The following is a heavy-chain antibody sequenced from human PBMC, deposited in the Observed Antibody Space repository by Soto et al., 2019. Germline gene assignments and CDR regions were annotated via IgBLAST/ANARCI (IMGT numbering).Heavy chain of an antibody. CDR3: ARAPYDFWSGYLDYYYYYGMDV. CDR2: IYYSGST. J-gene: IGHJ6*02. D-gene: IGHD3-3*01. V-gene: IGHV4-31*03. Sequence: QVQLQESGPGLVKPSQTLSLTCTVSGGSISSGGYYWSWIRQHPGKGLEWIGYIYYSGSTYYNPYLKSRVNISVDTSKNQFSLKLSSVTAADTAVYYCARAPYDFWSGYLDYYYYYGMDVWGQGTTVTVSS. CDR1: GGSISSGGYY.